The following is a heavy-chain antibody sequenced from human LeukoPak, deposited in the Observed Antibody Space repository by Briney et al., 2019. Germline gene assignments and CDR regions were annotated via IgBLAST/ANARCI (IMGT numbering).Heavy chain of an antibody. CDR2: IYYGGST. V-gene: IGHV4-59*01. D-gene: IGHD6-6*01. J-gene: IGHJ4*02. Sequence: SETLSLTCTVSGGSISSYYWSWIRQPPGKGLEWIGYIYYGGSTNYNPSLKSRVTISVDTSKNQFSLKLSSVTAADTAVYFCARGGAVRFFDYWGQGTLVTVSS. CDR1: GGSISSYY. CDR3: ARGGAVRFFDY.